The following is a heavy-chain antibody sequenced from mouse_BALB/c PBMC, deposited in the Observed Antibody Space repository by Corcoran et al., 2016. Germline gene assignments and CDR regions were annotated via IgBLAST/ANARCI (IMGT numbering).Heavy chain of an antibody. CDR1: GYSFTGYY. J-gene: IGHJ2*01. Sequence: LVKTGASVKISCKASGYSFTGYYMHWVKQSHGKSLEWIGYISCYNGATSYNQKFKGKATFTVDTSSSTAYMQFNSLTSDDSAVYYCARSYYDYAFFDYWGQGTTLTVSS. V-gene: IGHV1S34*01. D-gene: IGHD2-4*01. CDR2: ISCYNGAT. CDR3: ARSYYDYAFFDY.